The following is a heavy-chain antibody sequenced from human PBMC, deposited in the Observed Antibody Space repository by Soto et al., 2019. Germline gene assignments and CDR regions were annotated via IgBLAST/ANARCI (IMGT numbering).Heavy chain of an antibody. J-gene: IGHJ6*02. D-gene: IGHD3-10*01. CDR2: ISAYNGNT. Sequence: ASVKVSCKASGYTFTSYGISWVRQAPGQGLEWMGWISAYNGNTNYAQKLQGRVTMTTDTSTSTAYMELRSLRSDDTAVYYCARVNYYGSGSYYNGYYYYYGMDVWGQGTTVTV. CDR3: ARVNYYGSGSYYNGYYYYYGMDV. CDR1: GYTFTSYG. V-gene: IGHV1-18*04.